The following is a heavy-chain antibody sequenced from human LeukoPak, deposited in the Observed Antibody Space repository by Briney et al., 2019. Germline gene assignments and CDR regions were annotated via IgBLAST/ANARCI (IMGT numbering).Heavy chain of an antibody. Sequence: GESLKISCKGSGYSFTSYWISWVRQMPGKGLEWMGRIDPSDSYTNYSPSFQGHVTISADKSISTAYLQWSSLKASDTAMYYCAHAPMVRGVSPDYWGQGTLVTVSS. CDR2: IDPSDSYT. CDR3: AHAPMVRGVSPDY. J-gene: IGHJ4*02. CDR1: GYSFTSYW. V-gene: IGHV5-10-1*01. D-gene: IGHD3-10*01.